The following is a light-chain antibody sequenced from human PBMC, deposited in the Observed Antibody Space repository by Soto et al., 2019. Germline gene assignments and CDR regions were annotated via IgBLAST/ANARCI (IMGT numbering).Light chain of an antibody. V-gene: IGLV2-14*01. Sequence: QSALTQPASVSGSPGQAITISCTGTSSDVGGYTYVSWYQQHPGKAPKFIIYDVSNRPSGVSNRFSGSKSGNTASLTISVLQAEDEADYYCSSYTTSNTRQIVFGTGTKLTVL. J-gene: IGLJ1*01. CDR1: SSDVGGYTY. CDR2: DVS. CDR3: SSYTTSNTRQIV.